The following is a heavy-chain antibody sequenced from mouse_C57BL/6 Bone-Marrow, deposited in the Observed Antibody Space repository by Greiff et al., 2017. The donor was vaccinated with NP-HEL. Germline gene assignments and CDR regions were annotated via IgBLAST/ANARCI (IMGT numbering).Heavy chain of an antibody. CDR2: ISDGGSYT. CDR1: GFTFSSYA. CDR3: ASFYYYGSSYGYFDV. V-gene: IGHV5-4*03. J-gene: IGHJ1*03. D-gene: IGHD1-1*01. Sequence: EVKLMESGGGLVKPGGSLKLSCAASGFTFSSYAMSWVRQTPEKRLEWVATISDGGSYTYYPDNVKGRFTISRDNAKNNLYLQMSHLKSEDTAMYYCASFYYYGSSYGYFDVWGTGTTVTVSS.